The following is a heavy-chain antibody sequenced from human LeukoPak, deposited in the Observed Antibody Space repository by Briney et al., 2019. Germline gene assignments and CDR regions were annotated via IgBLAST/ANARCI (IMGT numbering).Heavy chain of an antibody. CDR2: ISSSGSTI. J-gene: IGHJ4*02. CDR1: GFTFSSYE. CDR3: ASVGSTSYQFDY. D-gene: IGHD2-2*01. V-gene: IGHV3-48*03. Sequence: GGSLRLSCAASGFTFSSYEMNWVRQAPGKGLEWVSYISSSGSTIYYADSVKGRFTIPRDNAKNSLYLQMNSLRAEDTAVYYCASVGSTSYQFDYWGQGTLVTVSS.